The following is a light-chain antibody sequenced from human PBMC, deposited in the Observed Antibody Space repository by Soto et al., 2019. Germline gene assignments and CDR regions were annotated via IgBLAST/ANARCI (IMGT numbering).Light chain of an antibody. V-gene: IGKV3-20*01. CDR3: QQYGSSLL. CDR2: GIS. J-gene: IGKJ2*01. Sequence: EIVLTQSPGTLSLSPGERAALSCRASQSASSSHVAWYQQKPGQAPRLIIYGISTRATGIPDRFSGSGSGTDFTLTISRLEPEDFAVYYCQQYGSSLLFGQGTKLEIK. CDR1: QSASSSH.